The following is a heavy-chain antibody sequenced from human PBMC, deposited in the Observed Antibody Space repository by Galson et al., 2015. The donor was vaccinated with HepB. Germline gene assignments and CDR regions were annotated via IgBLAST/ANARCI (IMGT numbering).Heavy chain of an antibody. Sequence: LRLSCAASGFIFSDCYMSWIRQAPGKGLEWISYISNSGNTIYYADSVKGRFTISRDNARNSLYLQMKSLRADDTAVYYCAREGWLRAGYFDDWGQGTRVTVSS. D-gene: IGHD5-12*01. CDR2: ISNSGNTI. J-gene: IGHJ4*02. V-gene: IGHV3-11*01. CDR1: GFIFSDCY. CDR3: AREGWLRAGYFDD.